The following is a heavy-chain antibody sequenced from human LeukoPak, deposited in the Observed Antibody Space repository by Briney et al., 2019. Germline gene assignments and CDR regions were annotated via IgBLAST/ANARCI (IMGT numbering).Heavy chain of an antibody. D-gene: IGHD6-19*01. CDR1: GYTFTGYY. Sequence: ASVKVSCKASGYTFTGYYMHWVRQAPGQGLEWMGWINPNSGGTNYAQKSQGWVTMTRDTSISTAYMELSRLRSDDTAVYYCARGRRPAYSSGWCPFDYWGQGTLVTVSS. CDR3: ARGRRPAYSSGWCPFDY. J-gene: IGHJ4*02. CDR2: INPNSGGT. V-gene: IGHV1-2*04.